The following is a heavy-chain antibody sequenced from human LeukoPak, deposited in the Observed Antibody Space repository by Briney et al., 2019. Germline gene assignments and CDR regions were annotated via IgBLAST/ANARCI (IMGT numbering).Heavy chain of an antibody. Sequence: PGGSLRLSCAASGFTFSTYAMSWVRQAPGKGLEWVSAISVSGDKTYYAGSVKGRYTISRDNSKNTLFLQMNSLRAEDTAVYYCARGATVQGVIMHYYYYMEVWGKGTTVTVSS. CDR1: GFTFSTYA. J-gene: IGHJ6*03. CDR2: ISVSGDKT. V-gene: IGHV3-23*01. CDR3: ARGATVQGVIMHYYYYMEV. D-gene: IGHD3-10*01.